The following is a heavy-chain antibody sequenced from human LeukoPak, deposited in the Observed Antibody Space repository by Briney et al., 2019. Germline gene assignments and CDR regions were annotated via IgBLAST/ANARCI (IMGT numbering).Heavy chain of an antibody. V-gene: IGHV3-11*04. CDR3: ARVDSGYYYDRWVYYYYYMDV. Sequence: PGGSLRLSCAASGFTFSDYYMSWIRQAPGKGLEWVSYISSSGSTIYYADSVKGRFTISRDNAKNSLYLQMNSLRAEDTAVYYCARVDSGYYYDRWVYYYYYMDVWGKGTTVTISS. D-gene: IGHD3-22*01. CDR1: GFTFSDYY. J-gene: IGHJ6*03. CDR2: ISSSGSTI.